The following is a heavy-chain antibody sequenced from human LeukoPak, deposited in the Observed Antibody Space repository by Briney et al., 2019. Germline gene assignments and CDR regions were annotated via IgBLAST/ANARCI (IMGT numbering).Heavy chain of an antibody. CDR3: AKGPRTVRFGDRHKGIFDY. J-gene: IGHJ4*02. CDR1: GFIFSRYG. V-gene: IGHV3-30*18. Sequence: GGSLRLSCVASGFIFSRYGMHWVRQAPGKGLEWVAGMSADSIHIYYVASAKGRFIISRDNAKDTLYLQMNSLRAEDTAVYYCAKGPRTVRFGDRHKGIFDYWGQGTLVTVSS. CDR2: MSADSIHI. D-gene: IGHD3-10*01.